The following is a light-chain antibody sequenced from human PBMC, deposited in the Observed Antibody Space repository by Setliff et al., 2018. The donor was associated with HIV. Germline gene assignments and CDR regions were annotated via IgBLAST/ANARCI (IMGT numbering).Light chain of an antibody. CDR1: SSDIGGYNF. CDR2: EVT. J-gene: IGLJ1*01. CDR3: SSYTSSSPYV. Sequence: QSALTQPAPVSGSPGQSITISCTGTSSDIGGYNFVSWYQHHPGKAPKLMIYEVTNRPSGVSNRFSGSKSGNTASLTISGLQADDEADYYCSSYTSSSPYVFGTGTKVTVL. V-gene: IGLV2-14*01.